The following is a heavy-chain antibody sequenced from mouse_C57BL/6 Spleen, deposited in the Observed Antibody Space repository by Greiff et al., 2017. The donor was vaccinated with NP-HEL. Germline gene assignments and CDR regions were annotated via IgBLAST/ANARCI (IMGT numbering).Heavy chain of an antibody. V-gene: IGHV3-6*01. CDR3: ARDYYGNYFDY. CDR2: ISYDGSN. CDR1: GYSITSGYY. Sequence: EVQVVESGPGLVKPSQSPSLTCSVTGYSITSGYYWNWIRQFPGNKLEWMGYISYDGSNNYNPSLKNRISITRDTSKNQFFLKLNSVTTEDTATYYCARDYYGNYFDYWGQGTTLTVSS. J-gene: IGHJ2*01. D-gene: IGHD1-1*01.